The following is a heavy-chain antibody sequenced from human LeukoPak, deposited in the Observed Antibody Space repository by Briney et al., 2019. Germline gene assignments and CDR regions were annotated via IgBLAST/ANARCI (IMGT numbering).Heavy chain of an antibody. V-gene: IGHV4-59*01. CDR1: GGSISSYY. CDR2: IYYRGNT. Sequence: SETLSLTCTVSGGSISSYYWSWIRQPPGKGLEWIGYIYYRGNTNYNPSLKSRVTISEDTSKNQFSLKLSFVSAADTAVYYCVRDGGSGWTGFDYWGQGTLVIVSS. J-gene: IGHJ4*02. D-gene: IGHD6-19*01. CDR3: VRDGGSGWTGFDY.